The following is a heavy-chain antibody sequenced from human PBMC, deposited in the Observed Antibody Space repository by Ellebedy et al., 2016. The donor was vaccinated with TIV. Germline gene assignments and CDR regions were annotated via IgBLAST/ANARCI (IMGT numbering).Heavy chain of an antibody. D-gene: IGHD3-10*01. V-gene: IGHV3-21*06. CDR3: ARDYGVSGSYFYGSGTDY. CDR2: ISRSSSYI. CDR1: GFTVSSNY. Sequence: GGSLRLXXAASGFTVSSNYMSWVRQAPGKGLEWVSSISRSSSYIYYADFVKGRFTISRDNSRNALYLQMNSLRAEDTAVYYCARDYGVSGSYFYGSGTDYWGQGILVTVSS. J-gene: IGHJ4*02.